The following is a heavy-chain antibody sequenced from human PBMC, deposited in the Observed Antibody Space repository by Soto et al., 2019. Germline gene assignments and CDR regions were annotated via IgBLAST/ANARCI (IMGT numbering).Heavy chain of an antibody. Sequence: ASVKVSCKASGYTFTSYDINWVRQATGQGLEWMGWMNPNSGNTGYAQKFQGRVTMTRNTSISTAYMELSSLRSEDMAVYYCARSHNWNGETNYYYYYMDVWGKGTTVTVSS. CDR3: ARSHNWNGETNYYYYYMDV. V-gene: IGHV1-8*01. J-gene: IGHJ6*03. CDR1: GYTFTSYD. CDR2: MNPNSGNT. D-gene: IGHD1-1*01.